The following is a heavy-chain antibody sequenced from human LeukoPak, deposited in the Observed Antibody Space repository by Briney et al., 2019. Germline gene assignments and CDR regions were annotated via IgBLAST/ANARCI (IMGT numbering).Heavy chain of an antibody. V-gene: IGHV3-9*01. J-gene: IGHJ4*02. D-gene: IGHD4-17*01. Sequence: GGSLRLSCAASGFTFSSYGMHWVRQAPGKGLEWVSGISWNSGSIGYADSVKGRFTISRDNAKNSLYLQMNSLRAEDTALYYCASGGGYGDYPVTPFDYWGQGTLVTVSS. CDR2: ISWNSGSI. CDR1: GFTFSSYG. CDR3: ASGGGYGDYPVTPFDY.